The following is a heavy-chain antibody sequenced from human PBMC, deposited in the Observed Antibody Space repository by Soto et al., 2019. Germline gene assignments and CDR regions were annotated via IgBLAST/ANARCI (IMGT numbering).Heavy chain of an antibody. V-gene: IGHV3-74*01. J-gene: IGHJ3*01. Sequence: EVQLAESGGGLVQPGGSLRLSCAASGFTFSSYWMYWVRQAPGKGLVYVSRINNDGSGATYAESVKGRLTISRDNAKNTGYLQMNSLRAEDTAVYYCARGGGNHAFDVWGQGTMVTVSS. CDR2: INNDGSGA. D-gene: IGHD6-25*01. CDR1: GFTFSSYW. CDR3: ARGGGNHAFDV.